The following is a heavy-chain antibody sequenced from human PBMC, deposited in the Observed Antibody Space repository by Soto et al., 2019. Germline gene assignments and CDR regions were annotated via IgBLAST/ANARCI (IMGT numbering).Heavy chain of an antibody. Sequence: VQLVESGGGVVQPGRSLRLSCAASGFTFSDYAMHWVRQAPGKGLEWVAVVSHDGRNTHYADSVKGRFTISRDSSKNTVSLEMTSLRAEDTXXXXXXXXGRQWLVTSDFNYWGQGALVTVSS. CDR1: GFTFSDYA. J-gene: IGHJ4*02. CDR2: VSHDGRNT. CDR3: XXXGRQWLVTSDFNY. V-gene: IGHV3-30*03. D-gene: IGHD6-19*01.